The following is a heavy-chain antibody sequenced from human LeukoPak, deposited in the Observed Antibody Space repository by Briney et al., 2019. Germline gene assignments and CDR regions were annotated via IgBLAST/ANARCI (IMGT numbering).Heavy chain of an antibody. Sequence: GGSMRLSCAASGFTFSSYDMHWVRQATGKGLEWVSAIGTAGDKYYPGFVKGRFTISRENAKNSLYLQMNSLRAGDTAVYYCARVQGLDFRWYFDLWGRGTLVTVSS. V-gene: IGHV3-13*01. CDR1: GFTFSSYD. J-gene: IGHJ2*01. CDR2: IGTAGDK. CDR3: ARVQGLDFRWYFDL.